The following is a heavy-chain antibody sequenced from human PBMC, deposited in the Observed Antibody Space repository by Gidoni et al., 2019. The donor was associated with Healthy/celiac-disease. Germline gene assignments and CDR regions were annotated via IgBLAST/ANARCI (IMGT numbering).Heavy chain of an antibody. Sequence: QVQLQQWGAGLLKPSETLSLTCAVYGGSFSGYYWSWIRQPPGKGLEWIGEINHSGSTNYNPSLKSRVTISVDTSKNQFSLKLSSVTAADTAVYYCAREVEYGSGTDGWAYFDYWGQGTLVTVSS. D-gene: IGHD3-10*01. J-gene: IGHJ4*02. CDR2: INHSGST. CDR3: AREVEYGSGTDGWAYFDY. V-gene: IGHV4-34*01. CDR1: GGSFSGYY.